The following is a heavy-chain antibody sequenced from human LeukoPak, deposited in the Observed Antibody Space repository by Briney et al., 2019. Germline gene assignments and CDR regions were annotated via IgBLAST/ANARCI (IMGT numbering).Heavy chain of an antibody. CDR1: GFGFSSFA. Sequence: GGSLRLSCEGSGFTASGFGFSSFAMYWVRQAPRKGLEWVSAISGSGGSTYYADSVKGRFTISRDNSKNTLYLQMNSLRAEDTAVYYCAKGRYSSGWYGAFDIWGQGTMVTVSS. CDR2: ISGSGGST. V-gene: IGHV3-23*01. CDR3: AKGRYSSGWYGAFDI. J-gene: IGHJ3*02. D-gene: IGHD6-19*01.